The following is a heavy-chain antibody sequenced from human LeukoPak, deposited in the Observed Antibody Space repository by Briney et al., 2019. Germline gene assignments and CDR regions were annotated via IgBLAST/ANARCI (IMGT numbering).Heavy chain of an antibody. D-gene: IGHD2-21*02. V-gene: IGHV3-7*01. CDR3: TSWGDTTAEYFQR. J-gene: IGHJ1*01. Sequence: AGGSLRLSCVVSGFTFNRCWMNWVRQAPGKGLEWVAHINPDGRDTYYVDSVKGRFTISRDIAQNSMYLQMNSLRVEDTAVYYCTSWGDTTAEYFQRWGQGTLVTVSS. CDR1: GFTFNRCW. CDR2: INPDGRDT.